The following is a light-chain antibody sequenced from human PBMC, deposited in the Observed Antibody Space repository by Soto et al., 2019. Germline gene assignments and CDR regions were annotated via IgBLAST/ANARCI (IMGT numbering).Light chain of an antibody. Sequence: DIQMTQSPSTLSASVGDRVTITCRASQSIGRMLAWYQQNPGKAPNLLIYDASSLEGGVPSRFSGSGSGTEFSLTITSLQPDDFATYYCQQYSGPSPWTFGQGTNVEIK. V-gene: IGKV1-5*01. CDR3: QQYSGPSPWT. CDR2: DAS. J-gene: IGKJ1*01. CDR1: QSIGRM.